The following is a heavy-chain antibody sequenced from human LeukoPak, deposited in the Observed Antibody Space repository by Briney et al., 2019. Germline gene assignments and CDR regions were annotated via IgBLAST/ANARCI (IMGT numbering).Heavy chain of an antibody. CDR3: AKNILPIKEGIAAAANDY. D-gene: IGHD6-13*01. CDR2: IHSDGNMK. J-gene: IGHJ4*02. CDR1: GFSLSNFG. Sequence: GGSLRLSCAASGFSLSNFGIHWVRQAPARGLEWMAFIHSDGNMKNYADSVKGRFTISRDNSKNTLYLQMNSLRAEDTAVYYCAKNILPIKEGIAAAANDYWGQGTLVTVSS. V-gene: IGHV3-30*02.